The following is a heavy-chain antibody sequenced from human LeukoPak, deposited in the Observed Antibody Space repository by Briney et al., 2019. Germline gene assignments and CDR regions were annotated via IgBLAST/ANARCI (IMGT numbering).Heavy chain of an antibody. CDR1: GGTFSSYA. V-gene: IGHV1-69*06. D-gene: IGHD3-9*01. Sequence: SVKVSCKASGGTFSSYAISWVRQAPGQGLEWMGRIIPIFGTANYAQKFQGRVTITADKSTSTAYMELSSLRSEGTAVYYCASGLRYFDWLIDYWGQGTLVTVSS. CDR2: IIPIFGTA. J-gene: IGHJ4*02. CDR3: ASGLRYFDWLIDY.